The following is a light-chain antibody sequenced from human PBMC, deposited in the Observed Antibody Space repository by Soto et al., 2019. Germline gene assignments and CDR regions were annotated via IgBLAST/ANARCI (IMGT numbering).Light chain of an antibody. CDR3: QQSYSTPWVA. J-gene: IGKJ1*01. CDR2: AAS. V-gene: IGKV1-39*01. Sequence: QMTQSPSSLSASVGDRVTITCRASQSVYGYLNWYQQKPGKAPKLLIYAASTLQSGVPSRFSGSGSEADFSLTISSLEPEDFATYYCQQSYSTPWVAFGQGTKVEIK. CDR1: QSVYGY.